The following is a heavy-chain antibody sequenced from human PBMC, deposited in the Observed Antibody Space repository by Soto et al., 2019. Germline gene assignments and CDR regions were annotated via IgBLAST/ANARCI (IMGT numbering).Heavy chain of an antibody. J-gene: IGHJ6*02. V-gene: IGHV1-69*01. Sequence: QVQLVQSGAEVKKPGSSVKVSCKASGGTFSSYAISWVRQAPGQGLEWMGGIIPIFGTANYAQKFQGRVTITEDESTSTAYMELSSLRSEDTAVYYCAGFEYSSSGYYYYGMDVWGQGTTFTVSS. CDR2: IIPIFGTA. CDR1: GGTFSSYA. D-gene: IGHD6-6*01. CDR3: AGFEYSSSGYYYYGMDV.